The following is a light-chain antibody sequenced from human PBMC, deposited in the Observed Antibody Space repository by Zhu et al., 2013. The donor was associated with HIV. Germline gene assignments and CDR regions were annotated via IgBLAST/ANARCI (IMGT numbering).Light chain of an antibody. CDR3: NSYTSDSIYV. CDR2: EVS. CDR1: SSDIGGYNY. V-gene: IGLV2-14*01. J-gene: IGLJ1*01. Sequence: QSALTQPPSASGSPGQSVTISCTGTSSDIGGYNYVSWYQHHPGKVPKLMIYEVSNRPSGVSNRFSGSKSGNTASLTISGLQAEDEADYYCNSYTSDSIYVFGTGTKVTVL.